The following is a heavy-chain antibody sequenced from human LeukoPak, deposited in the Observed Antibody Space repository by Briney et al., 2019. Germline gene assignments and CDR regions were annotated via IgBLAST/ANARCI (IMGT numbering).Heavy chain of an antibody. D-gene: IGHD6-6*01. Sequence: ASVKVSCKASGYTFTSYYMHWVRQAPGQGLEWIGIINPSGGSTSYAQKFQGRVTMTRDTSTSTVYMELSSLRSEDTAVYYCARRGSSSTYYYGMDVWGQGTTVTVSS. CDR1: GYTFTSYY. CDR2: INPSGGST. J-gene: IGHJ6*02. CDR3: ARRGSSSTYYYGMDV. V-gene: IGHV1-46*01.